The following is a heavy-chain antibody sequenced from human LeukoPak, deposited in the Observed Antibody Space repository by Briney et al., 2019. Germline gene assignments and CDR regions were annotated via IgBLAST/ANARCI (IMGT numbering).Heavy chain of an antibody. CDR3: ARPRDGYNYGAFDI. V-gene: IGHV4-59*08. D-gene: IGHD5-24*01. CDR2: IYYSGST. CDR1: GGSISSYY. Sequence: PSETLSLTCTVSGGSISSYYWSWIRQPPGKGLEWIGYIYYSGSTNYNPSLKSRVTISVDTSKNQFSLKLSSVTAADTAVYYCARPRDGYNYGAFDIWGQGTMVNVSS. J-gene: IGHJ3*02.